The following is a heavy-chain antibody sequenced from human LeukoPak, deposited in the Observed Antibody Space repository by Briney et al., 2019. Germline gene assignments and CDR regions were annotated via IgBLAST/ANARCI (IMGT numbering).Heavy chain of an antibody. J-gene: IGHJ3*02. Sequence: GGSLRLSCAASGFTFSNYDMHWVRQATGKGLAWVSAICTVGDTYYPGSVKGRFIVSRDNAKNSLYLQINSLRAGDTAVYYCAKGTYCNSTSCYSHAFDIWGQGTMVTVSS. CDR1: GFTFSNYD. V-gene: IGHV3-13*01. CDR3: AKGTYCNSTSCYSHAFDI. CDR2: ICTVGDT. D-gene: IGHD2-2*02.